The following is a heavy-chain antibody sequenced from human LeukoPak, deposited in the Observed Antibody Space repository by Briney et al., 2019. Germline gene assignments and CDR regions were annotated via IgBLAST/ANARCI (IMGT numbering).Heavy chain of an antibody. CDR2: IYYSGST. CDR1: GGSISSGDYY. V-gene: IGHV4-30-4*08. D-gene: IGHD3-10*01. J-gene: IGHJ3*02. CDR3: VRATYGSGIESDAFDI. Sequence: PSETLSLTCTVSGGSISSGDYYWSWIRQPPGKGLEWIGYIYYSGSTYYNPSLKSRVTISVDTSKNQFSLKLSSVTAADTAVYYCVRATYGSGIESDAFDIWGQGTMVTVSS.